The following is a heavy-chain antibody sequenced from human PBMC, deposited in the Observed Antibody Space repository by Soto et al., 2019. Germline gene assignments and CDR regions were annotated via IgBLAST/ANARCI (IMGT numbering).Heavy chain of an antibody. CDR1: GGTFSSYA. Sequence: QVQLVQSGAEVKKPGSSVKVSCKASGGTFSSYAISWVRQAPGQGLAWMGGIIPIFGTANYAQKFQGRVTITADESTSTAYMELSSLRSEDTAVYYCARVPTNYYDSSGYLYYFDYWGQGTLVTVSS. D-gene: IGHD3-22*01. CDR3: ARVPTNYYDSSGYLYYFDY. V-gene: IGHV1-69*01. CDR2: IIPIFGTA. J-gene: IGHJ4*02.